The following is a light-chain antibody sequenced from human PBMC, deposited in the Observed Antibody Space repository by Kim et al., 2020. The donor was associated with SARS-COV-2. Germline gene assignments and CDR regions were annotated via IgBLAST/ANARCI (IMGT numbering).Light chain of an antibody. CDR2: DAS. V-gene: IGKV1-5*01. CDR1: QSISSW. CDR3: QQYDSYPYT. Sequence: DIQMTQSPSTLSAFVGDRVSFTCRASQSISSWLAWYQHKPGKAPKVLISDASTLENGVPSRFNGSGFETEFTLTISSLQSDDFATYYCQQYDSYPYTFGQGTKLEI. J-gene: IGKJ2*01.